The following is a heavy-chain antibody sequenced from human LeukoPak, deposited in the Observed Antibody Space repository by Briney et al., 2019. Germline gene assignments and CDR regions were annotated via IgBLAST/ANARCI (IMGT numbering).Heavy chain of an antibody. CDR3: ARGSSYARGSGFDY. D-gene: IGHD2-2*01. CDR1: GYIFTNYY. Sequence: GASVKVSCKXSGYIFTNYYIHWVQQAPGQGLECMGIINPNGGSASYAQKFQGRVTMTRDTSTSTVYMEVSSLRSEDTAVYYCARGSSYARGSGFDYWGQGTLVSVSS. V-gene: IGHV1-46*01. CDR2: INPNGGSA. J-gene: IGHJ4*02.